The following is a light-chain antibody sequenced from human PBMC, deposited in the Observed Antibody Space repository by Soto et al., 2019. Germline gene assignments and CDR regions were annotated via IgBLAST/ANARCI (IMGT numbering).Light chain of an antibody. CDR3: QQYGSSLYT. V-gene: IGKV3-20*01. Sequence: EIVLTQSPGTLSLSPGEGASLCCRARQSSGSDSVVCYQHKHAQSPRLLIYDASIRATGMPERFSGSESETDFTLTIRRLEAEDFAVYYCQQYGSSLYTFGQGTKVDMK. CDR1: QSSGSDS. CDR2: DAS. J-gene: IGKJ2*01.